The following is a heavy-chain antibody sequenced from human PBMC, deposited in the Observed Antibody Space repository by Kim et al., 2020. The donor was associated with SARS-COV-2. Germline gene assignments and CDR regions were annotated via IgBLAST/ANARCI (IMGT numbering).Heavy chain of an antibody. Sequence: STCYNPPPKSRFTISVETSKNQFALKLSSVTAADTAVYYCGYYGSGSQEYWGQGTLVTVSS. V-gene: IGHV4-39*01. D-gene: IGHD3-10*01. J-gene: IGHJ4*02. CDR2: ST. CDR3: GYYGSGSQEY.